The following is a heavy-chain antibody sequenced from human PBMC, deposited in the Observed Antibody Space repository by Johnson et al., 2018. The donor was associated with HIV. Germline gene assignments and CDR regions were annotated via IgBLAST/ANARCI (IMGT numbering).Heavy chain of an antibody. CDR3: ARSGWYLSYAFDI. J-gene: IGHJ3*02. Sequence: VQLVESGGGLVQPGGSLRLSCAASGITFSDYYMSWIRQAPGKGLEWVSLIYSGGGTYYADSVMGRFTISRDNSKNTLYLQMNSMRAEDTAVYYCARSGWYLSYAFDIWGQGTMVTVSS. CDR1: GITFSDYY. V-gene: IGHV3-66*01. D-gene: IGHD6-19*01. CDR2: IYSGGGT.